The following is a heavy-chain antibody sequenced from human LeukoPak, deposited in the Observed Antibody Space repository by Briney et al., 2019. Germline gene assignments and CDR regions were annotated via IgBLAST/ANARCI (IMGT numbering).Heavy chain of an antibody. CDR2: INHSGST. V-gene: IGHV4-34*01. CDR1: GGSFSGYY. J-gene: IGHJ4*02. CDR3: AIVVATITRGFCDY. D-gene: IGHD5-12*01. Sequence: SETLSLTCAVYGGSFSGYYWSWIRQPPGKGLEWIGEINHSGSTNYNPSLKSRVTISVDTSKNQFSLKLSPVSAADTAVYYCAIVVATITRGFCDYWGQGTPVTVSS.